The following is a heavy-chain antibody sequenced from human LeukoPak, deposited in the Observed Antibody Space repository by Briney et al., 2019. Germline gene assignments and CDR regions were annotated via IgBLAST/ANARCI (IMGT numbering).Heavy chain of an antibody. J-gene: IGHJ5*02. D-gene: IGHD2-21*01. Sequence: GASVKVSCKASGYTFTSYDINWVRQATGQGLEWMGWMNPNSGNTGYAQKFQGRVTITRNTSISTAYMELSSLRSEDTAVYYCATSYCGGDCYLGNWFDPWGQETLVTVSS. CDR3: ATSYCGGDCYLGNWFDP. CDR1: GYTFTSYD. CDR2: MNPNSGNT. V-gene: IGHV1-8*03.